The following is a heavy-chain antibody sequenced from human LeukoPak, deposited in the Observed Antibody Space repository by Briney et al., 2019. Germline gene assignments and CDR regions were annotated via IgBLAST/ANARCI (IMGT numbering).Heavy chain of an antibody. Sequence: PGGSLRLSCAASGFTVSSNYMSWIRQAPGKGLEWVSVIYRSGSTHYADSVKGRFTISRDNSRNTLYLQMNSLRVEDTAVYYCAGGSSDWYPNWLDPWGQGTLVTVSS. D-gene: IGHD6-13*01. CDR1: GFTVSSNY. CDR3: AGGSSDWYPNWLDP. J-gene: IGHJ5*02. V-gene: IGHV3-53*01. CDR2: IYRSGST.